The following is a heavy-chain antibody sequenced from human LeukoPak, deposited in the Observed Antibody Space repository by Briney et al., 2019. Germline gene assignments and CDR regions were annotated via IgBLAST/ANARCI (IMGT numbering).Heavy chain of an antibody. Sequence: ASVKVSCKASGGTFSSYAISWVRQAPGQGLEWMGRIIPILGIANYAQKFQGRVTITADKSTSTAYMELSSLRSEDTAVYYCAREEGSGRHYYGSGSYVWFDPWGQGTLVTVSS. D-gene: IGHD3-10*01. CDR3: AREEGSGRHYYGSGSYVWFDP. CDR2: IIPILGIA. V-gene: IGHV1-69*04. J-gene: IGHJ5*02. CDR1: GGTFSSYA.